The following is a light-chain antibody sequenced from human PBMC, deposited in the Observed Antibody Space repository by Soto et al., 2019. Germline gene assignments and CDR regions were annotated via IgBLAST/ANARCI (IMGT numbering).Light chain of an antibody. Sequence: ERVMTQSPATLSVSPGEKATLSCRASQSVSNNLAWYQHKPGQAPRLLMYFASTRATGIPARFSGSGSGTEFSLTISSLQSEDFAVYYCQQYNEWPLTFGGGTKVETK. J-gene: IGKJ4*01. CDR2: FAS. CDR1: QSVSNN. V-gene: IGKV3-15*01. CDR3: QQYNEWPLT.